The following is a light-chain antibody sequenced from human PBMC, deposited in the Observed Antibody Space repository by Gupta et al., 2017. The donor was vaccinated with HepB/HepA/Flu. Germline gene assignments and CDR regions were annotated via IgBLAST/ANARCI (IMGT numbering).Light chain of an antibody. CDR2: RNN. CDR1: SSNIGSNY. Sequence: QSLLPQPPSPSGPPAQRVTIACSGSSSNIGSNYVDWYQQLPGTAPKLLIYRNNQRPSGVPDRCSGSKSGTTAALAISGRRSEDEADYYCAAWDDSRSGLFGGGTKLTVL. J-gene: IGLJ2*01. CDR3: AAWDDSRSGL. V-gene: IGLV1-47*01.